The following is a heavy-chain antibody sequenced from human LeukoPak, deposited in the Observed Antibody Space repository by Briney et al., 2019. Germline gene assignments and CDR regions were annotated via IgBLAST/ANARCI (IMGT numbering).Heavy chain of an antibody. CDR3: ARGLKGPDTSQGIQLWLDVNQTGWFDP. D-gene: IGHD5-18*01. Sequence: ASVKVSCKASGYTFTGYYMHWVRQAPGQGLEWMGWINPNSGGTNYAQKFQGWVTMTRDTSISTAYMELSRLRSDDTAVYYCARGLKGPDTSQGIQLWLDVNQTGWFDPWGQGTLATVSS. CDR1: GYTFTGYY. CDR2: INPNSGGT. J-gene: IGHJ5*02. V-gene: IGHV1-2*04.